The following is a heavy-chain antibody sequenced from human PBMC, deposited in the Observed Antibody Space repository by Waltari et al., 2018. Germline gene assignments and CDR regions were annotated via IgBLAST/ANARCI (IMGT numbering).Heavy chain of an antibody. CDR3: ARAYSSSWYGSAFDI. Sequence: QVQLQESGPGLVKPSQTLSLTCTVSGGSISSGSYYCTWIRQPAGKGLEWIGRIYTSGSTNYNPSLKSRVTISVDTSKNQFSLKLSSVTAADTAVYYCARAYSSSWYGSAFDIWGQGTMVTVSS. CDR2: IYTSGST. CDR1: GGSISSGSYY. J-gene: IGHJ3*02. D-gene: IGHD6-13*01. V-gene: IGHV4-61*02.